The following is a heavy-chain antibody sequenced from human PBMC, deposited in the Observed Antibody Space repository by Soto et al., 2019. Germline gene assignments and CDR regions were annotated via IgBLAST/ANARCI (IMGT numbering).Heavy chain of an antibody. D-gene: IGHD6-19*01. Sequence: QVQLQESGPGLVKPSGTLSLTCAVSGGSISSSNWWSWVRQPPGKGLEWIGEIYHSGSTNYNPSLKRRVPISVAQSKNQFSPNLSSVTAADTAVYSCARDLGGWSSGWYRQEIWGQGTMVTVSS. V-gene: IGHV4-4*02. CDR3: ARDLGGWSSGWYRQEI. J-gene: IGHJ3*02. CDR1: GGSISSSNW. CDR2: IYHSGST.